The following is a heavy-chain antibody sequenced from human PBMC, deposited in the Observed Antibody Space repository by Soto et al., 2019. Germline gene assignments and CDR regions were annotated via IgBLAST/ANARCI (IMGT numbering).Heavy chain of an antibody. Sequence: EVQLVESGGGLVQPGGSLRLSCAASGFTFSMYWMHWVRQAPGKGLLWVSRINGDGTDTTYANSVKGRFTISRDNAKNTVYLQMNGLRAEDTGVYYCAREVGRGSGSYYLDYWGQETLVTVSS. CDR1: GFTFSMYW. D-gene: IGHD3-16*01. CDR3: AREVGRGSGSYYLDY. J-gene: IGHJ4*02. CDR2: INGDGTDT. V-gene: IGHV3-74*03.